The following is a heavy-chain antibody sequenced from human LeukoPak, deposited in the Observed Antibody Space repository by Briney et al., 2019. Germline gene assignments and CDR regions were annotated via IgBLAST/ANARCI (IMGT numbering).Heavy chain of an antibody. CDR2: ITGVGGTT. CDR3: AKSSNFWSGYSDS. D-gene: IGHD3-3*01. Sequence: GGSLRLSCAASGFTFYNYALNWVRQAPGKGLEWVSAITGVGGTTYYADSVKGRFTISRDNSKNTLYLQMNSLRAEDTAVYYCAKSSNFWSGYSDSWGQGTLVSVSS. J-gene: IGHJ4*02. V-gene: IGHV3-23*01. CDR1: GFTFYNYA.